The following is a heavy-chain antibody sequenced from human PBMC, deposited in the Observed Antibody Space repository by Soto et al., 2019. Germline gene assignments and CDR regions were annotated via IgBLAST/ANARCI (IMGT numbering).Heavy chain of an antibody. CDR3: ARARGIVVATAIRHYYGMDV. CDR2: IYHSGST. D-gene: IGHD2-21*02. CDR1: GGSISSSNW. J-gene: IGHJ6*02. Sequence: QVQLQESGPGLVKPSGTLSLTCAVSGGSISSSNWWSWVRQPPGKGLEWIGEIYHSGSTNYNPSLKSRVTISVDKSKNQFSLKLSSVTAADTAVYYCARARGIVVATAIRHYYGMDVWGQGTTVTVSS. V-gene: IGHV4-4*02.